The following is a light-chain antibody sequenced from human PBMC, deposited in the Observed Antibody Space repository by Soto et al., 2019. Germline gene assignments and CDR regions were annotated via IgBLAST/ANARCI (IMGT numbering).Light chain of an antibody. CDR1: SSDVGSYNL. CDR2: EVS. Sequence: QSVLTQPASVSGSPGQSITISCTGTSSDVGSYNLVSWYQQHPGKAPKLMIYEVSKRPSGVSNRFSGSKSGNTASLTISGLQAEYEADYYCCSYAVSSTYYFFGTGTKVTVL. V-gene: IGLV2-23*02. J-gene: IGLJ1*01. CDR3: CSYAVSSTYYF.